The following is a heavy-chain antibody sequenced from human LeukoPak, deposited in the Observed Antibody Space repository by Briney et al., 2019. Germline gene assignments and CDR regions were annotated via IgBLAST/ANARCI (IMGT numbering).Heavy chain of an antibody. D-gene: IGHD3-22*01. CDR2: IFSGGNI. V-gene: IGHV3-53*01. J-gene: IGHJ6*02. CDR3: AGGYYSSYYYGMDV. Sequence: GGSLRLSCAASGFTVSSNYMSWVRQAPGKGLEWVSVIFSGGNIYYADSVKGRFTISRDNSKNMLYLQMNSLRAVDTAVYFCAGGYYSSYYYGMDVWGQGTTVTVSS. CDR1: GFTVSSNY.